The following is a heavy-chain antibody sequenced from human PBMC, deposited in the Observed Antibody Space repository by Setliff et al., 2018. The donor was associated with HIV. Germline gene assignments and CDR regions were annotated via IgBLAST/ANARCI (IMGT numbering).Heavy chain of an antibody. D-gene: IGHD1-26*01. V-gene: IGHV4-38-2*01. Sequence: SETLSLTCDVSGFSISNSYYWAWIRRPPGKGLEGIGSLSQGGLTYYNSSLESRVAFSIGVSQFSLELNSVIAADTAVYYCARGPTPGIWYSGTFRYWYFDIWGRGTLVTVSS. CDR1: GFSISNSYY. J-gene: IGHJ2*01. CDR2: LSQGGLT. CDR3: ARGPTPGIWYSGTFRYWYFDI.